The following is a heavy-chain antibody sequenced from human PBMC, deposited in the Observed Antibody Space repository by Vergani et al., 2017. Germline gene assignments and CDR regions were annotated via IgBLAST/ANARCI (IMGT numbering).Heavy chain of an antibody. CDR3: ATYFGDPLFDI. D-gene: IGHD3-10*01. V-gene: IGHV3-33*01. CDR2: IWYDGSNK. Sequence: QVQLVESGGGVVQPGRSLRLSCAASGFTFSSYGMHWVRQAPGKGLEWVAVIWYDGSNKYYADSVKGRFTISRDNSKNTLYLQMNSLRAEDTAVYYCATYFGDPLFDIWGQGTMVTVSS. J-gene: IGHJ3*02. CDR1: GFTFSSYG.